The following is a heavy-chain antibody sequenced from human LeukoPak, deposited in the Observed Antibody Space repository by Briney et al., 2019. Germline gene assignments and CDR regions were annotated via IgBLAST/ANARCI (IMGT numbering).Heavy chain of an antibody. CDR1: GGTFSSYA. CDR2: IIPIFGTA. J-gene: IGHJ5*02. Sequence: ASVKVSCKASGGTFSSYAISWVRRAPGQGLKWMGGIIPIFGTANYAQKFQGRVTITTDESTSTAYMELSSLRSEDTAVYYCASRGAIAARPGSTDDWFDPWGQGTLVTVSS. CDR3: ASRGAIAARPGSTDDWFDP. V-gene: IGHV1-69*05. D-gene: IGHD6-6*01.